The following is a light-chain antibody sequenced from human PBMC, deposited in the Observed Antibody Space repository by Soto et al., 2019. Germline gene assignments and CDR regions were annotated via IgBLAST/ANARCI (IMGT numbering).Light chain of an antibody. CDR3: SSYTSTSTPYV. CDR1: SSDIGGYTY. J-gene: IGLJ1*01. Sequence: SVLTQPASVSGSPGRSITISCTGTSSDIGGYTYVSWYQQYPGDVPKLIISDVSNRPSGISSRFSGSKSGNTASLTISGLQAEDEADYYCSSYTSTSTPYVFGTGTKVTVL. V-gene: IGLV2-14*03. CDR2: DVS.